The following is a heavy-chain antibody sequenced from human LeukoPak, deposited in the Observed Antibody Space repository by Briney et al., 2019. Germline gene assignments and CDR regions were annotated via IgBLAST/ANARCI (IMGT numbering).Heavy chain of an antibody. D-gene: IGHD3-22*01. CDR1: GGSISSGGYY. CDR3: ARDRVDSSGYSYYYYYYGVDV. CDR2: IYYSGST. V-gene: IGHV4-31*03. J-gene: IGHJ6*02. Sequence: SQTLSLTCTVSGGSISSGGYYWSWIRQHPGKGLEWIGYIYYSGSTYYNPSLKSRVTVSVDTSKNQFSLKLSSVTAADTAVYYCARDRVDSSGYSYYYYYYGVDVWGQGTTVTVSS.